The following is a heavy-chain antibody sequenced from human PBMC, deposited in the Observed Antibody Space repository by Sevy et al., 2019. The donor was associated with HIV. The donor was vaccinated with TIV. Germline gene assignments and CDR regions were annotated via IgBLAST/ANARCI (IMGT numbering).Heavy chain of an antibody. CDR1: GFSFSIYS. J-gene: IGHJ4*02. Sequence: GGSLRLSCAASGFSFSIYSMNWVRQAPGKGLEWLSYMSNTGATIHYADSVKVRFTISRDNAKNSLYLRMNSLRAEDTDVYYCASQRGGYERLYYFDYWGQGTLVTVSS. D-gene: IGHD5-12*01. CDR3: ASQRGGYERLYYFDY. CDR2: MSNTGATI. V-gene: IGHV3-48*01.